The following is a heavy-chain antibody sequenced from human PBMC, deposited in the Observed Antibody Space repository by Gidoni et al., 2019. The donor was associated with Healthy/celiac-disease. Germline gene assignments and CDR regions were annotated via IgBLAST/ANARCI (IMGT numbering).Heavy chain of an antibody. CDR2: ISGSGGST. Sequence: EVQLLASGGGLVQPGGSLRLSCAASCFTFSSYGMSWVRQAPGKGMEWVSAISGSGGSTYYADSVKGRFTISRDNSKNTLYLQMNSLRAEDTAVYYCAKSVVPAAEFDYWGQGTLVTVSS. CDR1: CFTFSSYG. CDR3: AKSVVPAAEFDY. J-gene: IGHJ4*02. D-gene: IGHD2-2*01. V-gene: IGHV3-23*01.